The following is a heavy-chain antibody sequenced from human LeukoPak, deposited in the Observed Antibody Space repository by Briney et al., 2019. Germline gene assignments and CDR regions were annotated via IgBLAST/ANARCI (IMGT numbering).Heavy chain of an antibody. V-gene: IGHV3-53*01. J-gene: IGHJ4*02. D-gene: IGHD2-8*01. CDR1: GFSVSNKS. CDR2: IYTGGDT. CDR3: AGGQKFTNGGFDD. Sequence: GGSLSLSRAASGFSVSNKSSSWVCQAPGKGLEWVSVIYTGGDTYYSDSVRGRFTISRDNSKNTVNLQMNSLRAQDTALYYCAGGQKFTNGGFDDWGRGSLVGVSS.